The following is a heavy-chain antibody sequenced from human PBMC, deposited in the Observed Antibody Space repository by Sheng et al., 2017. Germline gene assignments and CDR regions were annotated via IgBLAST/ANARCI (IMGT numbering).Heavy chain of an antibody. D-gene: IGHD4-17*01. J-gene: IGHJ4*02. V-gene: IGHV4-34*01. Sequence: QVQLQQWGAGLLKPSETLSLTCAVYGGSFSGYYWSWIRQPPGKGLEWIGEINHSGSTNYNPSLKSRVTISVDTSKNQFSLKLSSVTAADTAVYYCARGFRATVTLGGFDYWGQGTLVTVSS. CDR1: GGSFSGYY. CDR3: ARGFRATVTLGGFDY. CDR2: INHSGST.